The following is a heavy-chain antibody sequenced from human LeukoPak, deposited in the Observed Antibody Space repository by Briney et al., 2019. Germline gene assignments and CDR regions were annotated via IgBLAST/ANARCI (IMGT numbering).Heavy chain of an antibody. CDR3: AKVRAGSSSLFDY. CDR1: GFTFSSYA. D-gene: IGHD6-19*01. V-gene: IGHV3-30*04. J-gene: IGHJ4*02. Sequence: GGSLRLSCAASGFTFSSYAMHWVRQAPGKGLEWVAVISYDGSNKYYADSVKGRFTISRGNSKNTLYLQMNSLRAEDTAVYYCAKVRAGSSSLFDYWGQGTLVTVSS. CDR2: ISYDGSNK.